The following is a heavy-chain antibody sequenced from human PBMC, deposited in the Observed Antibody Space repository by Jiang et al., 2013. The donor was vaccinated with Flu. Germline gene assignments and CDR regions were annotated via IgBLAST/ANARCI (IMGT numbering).Heavy chain of an antibody. Sequence: SFQGQVTISADKSISTAYLQWSSLKASDTAMYYCARRYMITFGGDFASWGQGTLVTVSS. CDR3: ARRYMITFGGDFAS. D-gene: IGHD3-16*01. V-gene: IGHV5-51*01. J-gene: IGHJ4*02.